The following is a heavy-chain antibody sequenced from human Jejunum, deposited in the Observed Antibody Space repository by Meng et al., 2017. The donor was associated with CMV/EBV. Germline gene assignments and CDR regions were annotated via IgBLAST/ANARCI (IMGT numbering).Heavy chain of an antibody. V-gene: IGHV4/OR15-8*03. D-gene: IGHD2-15*01. J-gene: IGHJ4*02. CDR1: GSTISTYW. CDR2: MFHDGNS. CDR3: AAARRGCSGDSCWLEY. Sequence: GSTISTYWWNWVRQAPGKGLEWIGKMFHDGNSTNSAYKKRRRRISFDNTNKRAALMLRGMTAAETAVDYCAAARRGCSGDSCWLEYWGQGTLVTVSS.